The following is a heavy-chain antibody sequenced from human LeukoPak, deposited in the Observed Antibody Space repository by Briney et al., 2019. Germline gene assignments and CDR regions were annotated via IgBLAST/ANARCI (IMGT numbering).Heavy chain of an antibody. Sequence: PGGSLKLSCAASGFTFSGSAMHWVRQASGKGLGWVGRIRSKANSYATAYAASVKGRFTISRDDSKNTAYLQMNSLKTEDTAVYYCTSQPSSGWYGGDYWGQGTLVTVSS. CDR1: GFTFSGSA. CDR3: TSQPSSGWYGGDY. V-gene: IGHV3-73*01. J-gene: IGHJ4*02. D-gene: IGHD6-19*01. CDR2: IRSKANSYAT.